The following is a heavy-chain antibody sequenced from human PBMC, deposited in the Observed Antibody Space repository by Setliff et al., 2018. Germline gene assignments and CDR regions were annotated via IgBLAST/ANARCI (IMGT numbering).Heavy chain of an antibody. J-gene: IGHJ5*02. V-gene: IGHV3-30*02. CDR3: AKGGLEFYNFRSGHHWFDH. D-gene: IGHD3-3*01. CDR1: GFLFSSYG. CDR2: IQYDGSDK. Sequence: GGSLRLSCAASGFLFSSYGMHWVRQAPGKGLEWVAFIQYDGSDKYYEDSVKGRFTISRDNSKNTVYLQVNSLRAEDTARYYCAKGGLEFYNFRSGHHWFDHWGRGTQVTVSS.